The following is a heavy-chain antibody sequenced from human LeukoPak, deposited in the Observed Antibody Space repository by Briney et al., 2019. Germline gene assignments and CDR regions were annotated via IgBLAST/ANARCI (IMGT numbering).Heavy chain of an antibody. CDR3: TGDSGVVNDYYFHY. Sequence: KPSETLSLTCTLSGVSISSTSFYWSWVRQPPGKGLEWFGSIYYSGNTYYNPSLKSRLTVSVDTSKNQFSLTLTSVTPADTAVYYCTGDSGVVNDYYFHYWGPGTLVSVSS. CDR2: IYYSGNT. V-gene: IGHV4-39*01. D-gene: IGHD2-21*01. J-gene: IGHJ4*02. CDR1: GVSISSTSFY.